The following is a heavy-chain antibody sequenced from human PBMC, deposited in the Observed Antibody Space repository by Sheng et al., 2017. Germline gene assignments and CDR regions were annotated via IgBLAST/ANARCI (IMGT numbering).Heavy chain of an antibody. D-gene: IGHD3-10*01. J-gene: IGHJ4*02. CDR2: IYSGGST. CDR3: ARENYYGSGSFDY. CDR1: GFTVSSNY. V-gene: IGHV3-66*01. Sequence: EVQLVESGGGLVQPGGSLRLSCAASGFTVSSNYMSWVRQAPGKGLEWVSVIYSGGSTYYADSVKGRFTISRDNSKNTLYLQMNSLRAEDTAVYYCARENYYGSGSFDYWGQGTLVTVSS.